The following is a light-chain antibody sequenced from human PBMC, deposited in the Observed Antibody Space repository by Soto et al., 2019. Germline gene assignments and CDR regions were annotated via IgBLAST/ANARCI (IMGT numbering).Light chain of an antibody. Sequence: DIQMTQSPSSLSASVGDRVTITCRASQDITIYLNWYQQKPGKAPNLLIYGASSLQGGVPSRFSGSGSATDFTLTISSLQPEDFATYYCHQTYNPPWTFGQGTKVEI. CDR1: QDITIY. J-gene: IGKJ1*01. V-gene: IGKV1-39*01. CDR3: HQTYNPPWT. CDR2: GAS.